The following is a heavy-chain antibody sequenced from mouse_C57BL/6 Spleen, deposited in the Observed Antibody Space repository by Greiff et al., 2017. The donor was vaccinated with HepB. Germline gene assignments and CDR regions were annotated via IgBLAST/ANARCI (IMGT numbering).Heavy chain of an antibody. V-gene: IGHV5-17*01. J-gene: IGHJ2*01. CDR2: ISSGSSTI. CDR1: GFTFSDYG. Sequence: EVHLVESGGGLVKPGGSLKLSCAASGFTFSDYGMHWVRQAPEKGLEWVAYISSGSSTIYYADTVKGRFTISRDNAKNTLFLQMTSLRSEDTAMYYCAREVAQGRDYWGQGTTLTVSS. D-gene: IGHD3-2*02. CDR3: AREVAQGRDY.